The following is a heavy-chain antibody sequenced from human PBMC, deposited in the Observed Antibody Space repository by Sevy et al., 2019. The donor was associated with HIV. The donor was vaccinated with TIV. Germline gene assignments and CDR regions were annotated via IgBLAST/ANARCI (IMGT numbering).Heavy chain of an antibody. CDR3: AKDWDYYDSSGYYYQHVGAFDI. CDR2: ISGSGGST. D-gene: IGHD3-22*01. J-gene: IGHJ3*02. Sequence: GGSLRLSCAASGFTFSSYAMSWVRQAPGKGLEWVSAISGSGGSTYYADSVKGRFTISRDNSKNTLYLQMNSLRAEDTAVYYCAKDWDYYDSSGYYYQHVGAFDIWGQGTMVTVSS. V-gene: IGHV3-23*01. CDR1: GFTFSSYA.